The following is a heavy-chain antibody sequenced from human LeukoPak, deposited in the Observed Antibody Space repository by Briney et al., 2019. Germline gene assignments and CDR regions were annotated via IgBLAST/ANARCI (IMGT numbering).Heavy chain of an antibody. CDR3: ASPSDYGDFDY. J-gene: IGHJ4*02. Sequence: GASVKVSCKASGYTFTSYYMHWVRQAPGQGLEWMGIINPCGGSTSYAQKFQGRVTMTRDTSISTAYMELSRLRSDDTAVYYCASPSDYGDFDYWGQGTLVTVSS. CDR2: INPCGGST. V-gene: IGHV1-46*01. CDR1: GYTFTSYY. D-gene: IGHD3-16*01.